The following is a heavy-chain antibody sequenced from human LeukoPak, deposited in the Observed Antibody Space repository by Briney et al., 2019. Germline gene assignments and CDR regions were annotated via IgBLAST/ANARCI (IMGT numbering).Heavy chain of an antibody. CDR1: GGSFSGYY. CDR2: INHSGST. V-gene: IGHV4-34*01. Sequence: SETLSLTCAVYGGSFSGYYWSWIRQPPGKGLEWIGEINHSGSTNYNPSLKSRVTISVDTSKNQFSLKLSSVTAADTSVYFCARVRTRYSYAAFDYWGQGTLVTVSS. D-gene: IGHD5-18*01. J-gene: IGHJ4*02. CDR3: ARVRTRYSYAAFDY.